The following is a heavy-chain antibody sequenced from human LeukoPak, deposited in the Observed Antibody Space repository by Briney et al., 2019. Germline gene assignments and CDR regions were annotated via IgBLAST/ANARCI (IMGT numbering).Heavy chain of an antibody. V-gene: IGHV4-34*01. CDR2: INHSGST. CDR1: GGSFSGYC. CDR3: ARVSFPYSSSSRGGWLDP. D-gene: IGHD6-6*01. Sequence: PSETLSLTCAVYGGSFSGYCWSWIRQPPGKGLEWIGEINHSGSTNYNPSLKSRVTISVDTSKNQFSLKLSSVTAADTAVYYCARVSFPYSSSSRGGWLDPWGQGTLVTVSS. J-gene: IGHJ5*02.